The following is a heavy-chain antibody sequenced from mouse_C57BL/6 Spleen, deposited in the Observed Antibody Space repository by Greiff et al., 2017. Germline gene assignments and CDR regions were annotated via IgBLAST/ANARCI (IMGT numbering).Heavy chain of an antibody. D-gene: IGHD2-1*01. J-gene: IGHJ4*01. CDR3: GGNYEEGFYAMDY. V-gene: IGHV1-72*01. CDR2: IDPNSGGT. CDR1: GYTFTSYW. Sequence: QVQLQQSGAELVKPGASLKMSCKASGYTFTSYWMHWVQQRPGRGLEWIGRIDPNSGGTKNNEKFKSKATLTVDKPSSTAYMQLSSLTYEDSAVYYCGGNYEEGFYAMDYWGQGTSVTVSS.